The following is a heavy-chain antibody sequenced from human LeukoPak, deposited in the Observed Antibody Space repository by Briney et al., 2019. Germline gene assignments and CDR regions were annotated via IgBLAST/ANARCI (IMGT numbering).Heavy chain of an antibody. D-gene: IGHD4-23*01. V-gene: IGHV4-34*01. CDR1: GGSFSGYY. Sequence: SETLSLTCAVYGGSFSGYYWSWIRQPPGKGLEWIGEINHSGSTNYNMSLKSRVTISVDTSKNQFSLKLTSVTAADTAVYYCARGVTDTNWGQGTLVTVSS. J-gene: IGHJ4*02. CDR2: INHSGST. CDR3: ARGVTDTN.